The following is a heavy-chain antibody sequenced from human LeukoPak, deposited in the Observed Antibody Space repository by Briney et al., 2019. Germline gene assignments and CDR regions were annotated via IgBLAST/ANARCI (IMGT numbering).Heavy chain of an antibody. CDR2: IYTSGST. CDR3: ARDRDDFWSGYSYGMDV. J-gene: IGHJ6*02. D-gene: IGHD3-3*01. Sequence: SETLSLTCTVSGGSISSYYWSWIRQPAGKGLEWIGRIYTSGSTNYNPSLKSRVTMSVDTSKNQFSLKLSSVTAVDTAVYYCARDRDDFWSGYSYGMDVWGQGTTVTVSS. V-gene: IGHV4-4*07. CDR1: GGSISSYY.